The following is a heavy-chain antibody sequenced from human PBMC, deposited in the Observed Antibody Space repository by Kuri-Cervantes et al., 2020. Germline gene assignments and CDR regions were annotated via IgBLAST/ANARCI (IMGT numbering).Heavy chain of an antibody. J-gene: IGHJ2*01. V-gene: IGHV3-13*01. D-gene: IGHD5-18*01. Sequence: GGSLRLSCAASGFTFSNYDMHWVRQVTGEGLEWVSAIGTAGNTYHPDSVKGRFIISRDNAKNSFYLQMNSLRAEDTAVYYCAKGLEYSYGLGVRGLAQSYFDLWGRGTLVTVSS. CDR2: IGTAGNT. CDR3: AKGLEYSYGLGVRGLAQSYFDL. CDR1: GFTFSNYD.